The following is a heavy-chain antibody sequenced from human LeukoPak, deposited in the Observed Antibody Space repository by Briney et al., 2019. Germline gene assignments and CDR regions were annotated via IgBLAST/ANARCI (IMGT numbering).Heavy chain of an antibody. CDR1: GFTFSSYS. J-gene: IGHJ5*02. V-gene: IGHV3-48*02. CDR3: ARDIAAAGYRNWFDP. Sequence: GGSLRLSCAASGFTFSSYSMNWVRQAPGKGLEWVSYISSSSSTIYYADSVKGRFTISRDNAKNSLYLQMNSPRDEDTAVYYCARDIAAAGYRNWFDPWGQGTLVTVSS. CDR2: ISSSSSTI. D-gene: IGHD6-13*01.